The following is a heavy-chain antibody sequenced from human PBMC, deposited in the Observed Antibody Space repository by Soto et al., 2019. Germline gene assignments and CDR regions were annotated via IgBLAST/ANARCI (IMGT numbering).Heavy chain of an antibody. CDR3: ARDGVGTTTYFGYFDY. CDR2: IRFDGSNT. V-gene: IGHV3-33*01. J-gene: IGHJ4*02. D-gene: IGHD1-26*01. CDR1: AVTFTGFG. Sequence: GSLRLSCAASAVTFTGFGMHWVRQAPGKGLEWVAVIRFDGSNTYYADSVKGRFTISRDNPKNMLYLEMNSLRAEDMAIYYCARDGVGTTTYFGYFDYWGLGTLVTVSS.